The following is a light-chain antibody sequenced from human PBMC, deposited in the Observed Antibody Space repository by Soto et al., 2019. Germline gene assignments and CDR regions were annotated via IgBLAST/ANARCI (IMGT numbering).Light chain of an antibody. Sequence: QYALTQPASVSGSPGQSITISCTGTSSDVGGYNYVSWYQQHPGKAPKLIIYEVSNRPSGVSNRFSGSKSGNTASLTISGLQAEDEADYYCSSYTSSSTPYLFGTGTKVTVL. V-gene: IGLV2-14*01. CDR1: SSDVGGYNY. CDR2: EVS. CDR3: SSYTSSSTPYL. J-gene: IGLJ1*01.